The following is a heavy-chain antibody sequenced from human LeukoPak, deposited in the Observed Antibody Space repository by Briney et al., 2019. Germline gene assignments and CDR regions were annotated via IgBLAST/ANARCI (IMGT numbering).Heavy chain of an antibody. CDR3: ATDRTAMVTGWFDP. V-gene: IGHV1-24*01. D-gene: IGHD5-18*01. Sequence: ASVKVSCKGSGYTLTELSMHWVRQAPGKGLEWMGGFDPEDGETIYAQKFQGRVTMTEDTSTDTAYMELSSLRSEDTAVYYCATDRTAMVTGWFDPWGQGTLVTVSS. CDR2: FDPEDGET. J-gene: IGHJ5*02. CDR1: GYTLTELS.